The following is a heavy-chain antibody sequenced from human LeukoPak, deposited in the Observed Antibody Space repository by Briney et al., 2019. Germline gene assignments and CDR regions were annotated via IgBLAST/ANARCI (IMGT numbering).Heavy chain of an antibody. CDR1: GFTFSNYA. Sequence: PGGSLRLSCAASGFTFSNYAMNWVRQAPGKGLEWVSYITVRSTVTYYADSVKGRFTISRDDSKRTLYLQMNSLRAEDSAVYYCAKDLPEYYDASESPPSWGQGALVTVSS. CDR3: AKDLPEYYDASESPPS. D-gene: IGHD3-10*01. V-gene: IGHV3-23*01. J-gene: IGHJ4*02. CDR2: ITVRSTVT.